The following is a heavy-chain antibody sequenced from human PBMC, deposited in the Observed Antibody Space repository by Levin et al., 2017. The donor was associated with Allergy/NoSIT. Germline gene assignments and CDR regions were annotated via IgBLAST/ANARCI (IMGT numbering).Heavy chain of an antibody. CDR1: GYTFTDHY. CDR2: VNCNSGDT. D-gene: IGHD4-17*01. J-gene: IGHJ4*02. CDR3: ARNDYGDYVQNFDY. Sequence: ASVKVSCEAAGYTFTDHYMHWVRQAPGQGLEWMGWVNCNSGDTHYAQKFQDRVTMTRVTSITTAYIEVSSLRFDDTALYFCARNDYGDYVQNFDYWGQGTLVTVSS. V-gene: IGHV1-2*02.